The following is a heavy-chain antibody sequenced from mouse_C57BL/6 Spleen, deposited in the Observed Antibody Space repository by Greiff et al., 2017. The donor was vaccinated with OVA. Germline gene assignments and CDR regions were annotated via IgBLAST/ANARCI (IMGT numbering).Heavy chain of an antibody. CDR1: GYTFTDYY. V-gene: IGHV1-76*01. CDR3: ANDGYTGFAY. J-gene: IGHJ3*01. D-gene: IGHD2-3*01. CDR2: IYPGSGNT. Sequence: QVHVKQSGAELVRPGASVKLSCKASGYTFTDYYINWVKQRPGQGLEWIARIYPGSGNTYYNEKFKGKATLTAEKSSSTAYMQLSSLTSEDSAVYFCANDGYTGFAYWGQGTLVTVSA.